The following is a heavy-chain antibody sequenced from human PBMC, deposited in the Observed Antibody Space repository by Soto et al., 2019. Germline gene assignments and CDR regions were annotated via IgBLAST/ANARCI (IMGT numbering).Heavy chain of an antibody. CDR2: ITTAGDP. Sequence: PGGSLRLSCAASGFTFSNYDMHWVRQFTGKGLEWVSGITTAGDPYYPGSVKGRFTISREKAKNSLYLQMDSLSAGDTAVYYCARELHGGSYGMDVWGQGTTVTVSS. J-gene: IGHJ6*02. V-gene: IGHV3-13*05. CDR3: ARELHGGSYGMDV. CDR1: GFTFSNYD.